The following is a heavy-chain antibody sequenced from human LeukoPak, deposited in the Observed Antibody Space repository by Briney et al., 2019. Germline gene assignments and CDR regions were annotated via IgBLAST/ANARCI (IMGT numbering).Heavy chain of an antibody. CDR1: GGTFSSYS. CDR3: AGGRPRGYCSGGSCYHNFDY. J-gene: IGHJ4*02. Sequence: SVKVSCKDSGGTFSSYSINWVRQAPRHGLEWMGGIIPLFNTPNYAQKFQGRVTITADKSTSTAYMEVSSLRSEDTAVYYCAGGRPRGYCSGGSCYHNFDYWGQGTLVTVSS. D-gene: IGHD2-15*01. V-gene: IGHV1-69*06. CDR2: IIPLFNTP.